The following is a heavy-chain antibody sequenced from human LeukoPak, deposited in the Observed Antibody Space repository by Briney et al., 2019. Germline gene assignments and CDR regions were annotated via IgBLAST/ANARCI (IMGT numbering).Heavy chain of an antibody. J-gene: IGHJ4*02. D-gene: IGHD3-16*02. V-gene: IGHV1-18*01. CDR1: GYTFTSYG. CDR2: ISAYNGNT. Sequence: ASVTVSCKASGYTFTSYGISWLRQAPGQGLEWMGWISAYNGNTNYAQKLQGRVTMTTDTSTSTAYMELRSLRSDDTAVYYCARVLHVWGSYRHDYWGQGTLVTVSS. CDR3: ARVLHVWGSYRHDY.